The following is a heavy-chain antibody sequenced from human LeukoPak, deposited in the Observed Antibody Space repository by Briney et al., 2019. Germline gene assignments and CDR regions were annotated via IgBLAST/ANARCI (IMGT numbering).Heavy chain of an antibody. CDR3: AKATGNSHFVH. CDR2: IKQDGSEK. CDR1: GFTFSSYW. Sequence: GGSLRLSCAASGFTFSSYWMSWVRQAPGKGLEWVANIKQDGSEKYYVDSVKGRFTISRDNAKNSLYLQMNSLRAEDTAVYYCAKATGNSHFVHWGQGTLVTVSS. D-gene: IGHD4-23*01. J-gene: IGHJ1*01. V-gene: IGHV3-7*01.